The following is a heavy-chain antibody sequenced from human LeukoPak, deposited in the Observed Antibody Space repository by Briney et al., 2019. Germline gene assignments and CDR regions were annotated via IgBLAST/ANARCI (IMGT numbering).Heavy chain of an antibody. CDR2: IYYSGST. CDR3: ASNRANYYMDV. CDR1: GGSISSYY. D-gene: IGHD3-10*01. J-gene: IGHJ6*03. V-gene: IGHV4-59*01. Sequence: SETLSLTCTVSGGSISSYYWSWIRQSPGKGLEWIGYIYYSGSTNYNPSLKSRVTISVDTSKNQFSLKLSSVTAADTAVYYCASNRANYYMDVWGKGTTVTVSS.